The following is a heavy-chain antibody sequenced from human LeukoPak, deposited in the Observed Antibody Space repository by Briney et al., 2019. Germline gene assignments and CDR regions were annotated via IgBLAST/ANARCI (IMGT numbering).Heavy chain of an antibody. Sequence: PSETLSLTCTVSGGSFSTYYWSWIRQPPGKGLEWIGYIYYSGSTNYNPSLQSRVTISVDTSKNQFSLRLSSVTAADTAVYYCARTTEGGYTYDYFYYYYMDVWGKGTTVTISS. V-gene: IGHV4-59*01. CDR1: GGSFSTYY. D-gene: IGHD5-18*01. CDR2: IYYSGST. CDR3: ARTTEGGYTYDYFYYYYMDV. J-gene: IGHJ6*03.